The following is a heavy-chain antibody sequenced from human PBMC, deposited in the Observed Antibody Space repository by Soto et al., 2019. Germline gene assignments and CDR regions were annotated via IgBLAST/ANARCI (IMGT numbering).Heavy chain of an antibody. V-gene: IGHV1-18*01. CDR1: GYSFSSYG. CDR3: ARGDLKGNYYGSYGYAGAFDF. D-gene: IGHD3-22*01. Sequence: QVQLVQSEAEVKKPGASVKVSCKASGYSFSSYGLVWVRQAPGQGLEWMGWINGYNSNTKYEEKFQGRVSITTDKSSSTADMELRSLRSDDTAVYYCARGDLKGNYYGSYGYAGAFDFWGQGTLVTVSS. J-gene: IGHJ4*02. CDR2: INGYNSNT.